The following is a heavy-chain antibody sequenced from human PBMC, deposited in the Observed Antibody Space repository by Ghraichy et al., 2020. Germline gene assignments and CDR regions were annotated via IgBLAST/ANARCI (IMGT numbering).Heavy chain of an antibody. D-gene: IGHD3-3*01. CDR1: GFTFSNYW. Sequence: LTCAASGFTFSNYWMSWVRQAPGKGLEWVANIKQDGTKKYYVDSVNGRFTISRDNAKNLLYLQMNSLRAEDTAVYYCARDRGSSFWSDYYKGLFDYWGQGTLVTVSS. CDR3: ARDRGSSFWSDYYKGLFDY. V-gene: IGHV3-7*03. J-gene: IGHJ4*02. CDR2: IKQDGTKK.